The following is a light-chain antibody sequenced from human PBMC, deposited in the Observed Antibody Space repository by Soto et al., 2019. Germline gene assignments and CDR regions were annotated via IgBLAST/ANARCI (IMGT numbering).Light chain of an antibody. Sequence: EIVLTQPPGTLSLSPGETATLSCRASQSVSSSALAWYQQKPGQAPRRLIYDASNRATGIPARFSGSGSGTDFTLTISSLEPEDFAVYYCQQRSNWPWTFGQGTKVDIK. CDR1: QSVSSSA. J-gene: IGKJ1*01. V-gene: IGKV3D-20*02. CDR2: DAS. CDR3: QQRSNWPWT.